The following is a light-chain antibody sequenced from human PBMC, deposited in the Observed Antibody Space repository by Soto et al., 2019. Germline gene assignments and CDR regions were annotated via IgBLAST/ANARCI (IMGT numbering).Light chain of an antibody. Sequence: MTPSPATLSVSPWNGVTITCRASQTISSWLAWYQQKPGKAPNLLIYAASSLQSGVPSRFSGSGSGTDFTLTINSLHPEDFATYYCQQSYSTPITFGQGTRLEIK. J-gene: IGKJ5*01. V-gene: IGKV1-39*01. CDR1: QTISSW. CDR3: QQSYSTPIT. CDR2: AAS.